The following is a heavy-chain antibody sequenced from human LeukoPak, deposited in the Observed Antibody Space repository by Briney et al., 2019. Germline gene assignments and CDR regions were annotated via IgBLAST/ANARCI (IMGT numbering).Heavy chain of an antibody. CDR3: ARDSHDYYYHGMDV. CDR2: ISGYNGNT. Sequence: ASVKVSCKSSGYTFTSYAITWVRQAPGQGLEWMGWISGYNGNTDYAQKFQGRVTMTTDTSTSTAYMELRSLRSDDTAVYYCARDSHDYYYHGMDVWGQGTTVTVSS. CDR1: GYTFTSYA. J-gene: IGHJ6*02. V-gene: IGHV1-18*01.